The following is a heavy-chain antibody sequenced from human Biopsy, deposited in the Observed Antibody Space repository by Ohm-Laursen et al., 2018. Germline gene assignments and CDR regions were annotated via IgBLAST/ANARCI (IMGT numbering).Heavy chain of an antibody. J-gene: IGHJ5*02. Sequence: GTLSLTCSVSGGSIISYYWTWIRQPPGQGLEWIGHVYNGGITNYNPSLKSRVTISVDTSKNQFSLNLSSVTGADTAVYYCARHPTGLWFDPWGQGTLVTVSS. CDR3: ARHPTGLWFDP. CDR1: GGSIISYY. CDR2: VYNGGIT. V-gene: IGHV4-59*08.